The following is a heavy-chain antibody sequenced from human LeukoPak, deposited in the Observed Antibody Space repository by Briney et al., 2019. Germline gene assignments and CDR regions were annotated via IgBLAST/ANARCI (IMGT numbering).Heavy chain of an antibody. CDR1: GFTVSSNY. J-gene: IGHJ4*02. CDR2: IYSGGST. Sequence: PGGSLRLSCAASGFTVSSNYMSWVRQAPGKGLEWVSVIYSGGSTYYADSVKGRFTISRDNSKNTLYLQMNSLRAEDTAVYYCAREGQQQLDYFDYWGQGTLVTVSS. V-gene: IGHV3-66*01. D-gene: IGHD6-13*01. CDR3: AREGQQQLDYFDY.